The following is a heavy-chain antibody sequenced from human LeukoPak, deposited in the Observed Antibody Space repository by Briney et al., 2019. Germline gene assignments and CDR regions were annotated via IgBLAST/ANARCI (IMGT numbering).Heavy chain of an antibody. CDR3: VRGGGYSYGPGDH. V-gene: IGHV3-74*01. J-gene: IGHJ4*02. Sequence: GGSLRLSCAASGFTFSSYWMHWVRQAPGKGLVWVSRISTDGSRTTYADSVKGRFTISRDNAKNTLYLQMNSLRAEDTAVYYCVRGGGYSYGPGDHWGQGTLVTVSS. D-gene: IGHD5-18*01. CDR2: ISTDGSRT. CDR1: GFTFSSYW.